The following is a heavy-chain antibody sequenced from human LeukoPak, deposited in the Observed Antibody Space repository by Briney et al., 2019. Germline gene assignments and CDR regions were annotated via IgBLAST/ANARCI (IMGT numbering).Heavy chain of an antibody. Sequence: PSGTLSLTCAVSGGSISSSNWWSWVRQPPGKGLEWIGEIYHSGSTNYNPSLKSRVTISVDKSKNQFSLKLSSVTAADTAVYYCARSGVVPAAMKVLDYWGQGTLVTVSS. CDR3: ARSGVVPAAMKVLDY. CDR2: IYHSGST. V-gene: IGHV4-4*02. J-gene: IGHJ4*02. CDR1: GGSISSSNW. D-gene: IGHD2-2*01.